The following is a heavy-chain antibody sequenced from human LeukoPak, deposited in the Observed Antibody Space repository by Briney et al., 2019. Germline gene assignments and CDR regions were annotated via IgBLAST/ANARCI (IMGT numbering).Heavy chain of an antibody. D-gene: IGHD2-2*02. CDR3: AKPQYTTDAFDV. CDR2: IGGSGGST. J-gene: IGHJ3*01. Sequence: GGSLRLSCAASGFTFSSYAVSWVRQAPGKGLEWVAGIGGSGGSTYYADSVKGRFTISRDNSKNTLYVQMDSLRAEDTAVYYCAKPQYTTDAFDVWGQGTMATVSS. CDR1: GFTFSSYA. V-gene: IGHV3-23*01.